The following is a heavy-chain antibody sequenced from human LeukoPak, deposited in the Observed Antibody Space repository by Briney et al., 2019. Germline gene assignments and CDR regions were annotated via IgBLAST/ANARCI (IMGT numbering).Heavy chain of an antibody. V-gene: IGHV4-59*01. CDR2: IYNSGSTSYHSGNT. CDR3: ARGDGTTVVNPVDY. D-gene: IGHD4-23*01. CDR1: VDSITSSY. J-gene: IGHJ4*02. Sequence: PSETLSLTCTVSVDSITSSYWSLIRQPPGKGLEWIGCIYNSGSTSYHSGNTKFNPSLKSRATLSVDTSKNQFSLKLTSETAADTAVYYCARGDGTTVVNPVDYWGQGTLVTVSS.